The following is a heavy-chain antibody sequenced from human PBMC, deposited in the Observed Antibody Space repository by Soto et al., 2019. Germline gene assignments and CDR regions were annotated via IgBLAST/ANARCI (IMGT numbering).Heavy chain of an antibody. Sequence: PGESLKISCKGSGYSFTSYWIGWVRQMPGKGLEWMGIIYPGDSDTRYSPSFQGQVTISADKSISTAYLQWSSLKASDTAMYYCARRSCSSSSCYYYYYGMYVWGQGTTVPVSS. D-gene: IGHD2-2*01. CDR3: ARRSCSSSSCYYYYYGMYV. V-gene: IGHV5-51*01. CDR1: GYSFTSYW. J-gene: IGHJ6*02. CDR2: IYPGDSDT.